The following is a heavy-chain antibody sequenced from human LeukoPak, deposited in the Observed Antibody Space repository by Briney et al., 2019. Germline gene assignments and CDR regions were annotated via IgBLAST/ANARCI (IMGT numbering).Heavy chain of an antibody. V-gene: IGHV6-1*01. CDR3: ARGVQGSSGWTNWFDP. D-gene: IGHD6-19*01. CDR2: TYYRSKWYN. Sequence: SQTLSLTCAISGDSVSSNSAAWNWIRQSPSRGLEWLGRTYYRSKWYNDYAVSVKSRITINPDTSKNQFSLQLNSVTPEDTAVYYCARGVQGSSGWTNWFDPWGQGTLVTVSS. J-gene: IGHJ5*02. CDR1: GDSVSSNSAA.